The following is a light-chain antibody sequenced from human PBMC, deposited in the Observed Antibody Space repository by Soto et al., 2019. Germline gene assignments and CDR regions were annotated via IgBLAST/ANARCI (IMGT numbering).Light chain of an antibody. Sequence: QSALTQPASVSGYAGQSITISCTGTSSDVGTYNLVSWYQQNPGKAPKLMIYEGNKRPSGVSNRFSGSKSGNTASLTISGLQAEDEADYYCCSYAGSRTSFVFGAGTKVTVL. V-gene: IGLV2-23*01. CDR1: SSDVGTYNL. J-gene: IGLJ1*01. CDR3: CSYAGSRTSFV. CDR2: EGN.